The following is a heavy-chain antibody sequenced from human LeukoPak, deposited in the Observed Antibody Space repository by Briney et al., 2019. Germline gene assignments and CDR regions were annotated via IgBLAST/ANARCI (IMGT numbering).Heavy chain of an antibody. J-gene: IGHJ4*02. CDR1: GYSISSGYY. D-gene: IGHD1-26*01. V-gene: IGHV4-38-2*01. Sequence: SETLSLTCAVSGYSISSGYYWGWIRQPPGKGLEWIGSIYHSGSTYYNPSLKSRVTISVDTSKDQFSLKLSSVTAADTAVYYCARLMRYSGSYFDYWGQGTLVTVSS. CDR2: IYHSGST. CDR3: ARLMRYSGSYFDY.